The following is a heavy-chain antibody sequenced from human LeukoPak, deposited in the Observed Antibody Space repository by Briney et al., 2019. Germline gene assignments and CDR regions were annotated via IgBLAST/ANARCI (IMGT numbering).Heavy chain of an antibody. Sequence: GGSLRLSCAAPGFTFSSYGMHWVRQAPGKGLEWVAVIWYAGSNKYYADSVKGRFTISRDNSKNTLYLQMNSLRAEDTAVYYCARGVTTYYYDSSGYYPGYWGQGTLVTVSS. CDR2: IWYAGSNK. J-gene: IGHJ4*02. CDR3: ARGVTTYYYDSSGYYPGY. D-gene: IGHD3-22*01. CDR1: GFTFSSYG. V-gene: IGHV3-33*01.